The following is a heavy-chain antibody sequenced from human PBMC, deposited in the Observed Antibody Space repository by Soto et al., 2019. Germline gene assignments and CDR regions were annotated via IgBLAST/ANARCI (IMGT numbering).Heavy chain of an antibody. Sequence: GGSLRLSCAASGFTFSNYAMTWVRQAPGKGLEWVSSVVDSGASTYYADSVKGRFTISRDNSKNTLYLQMNSLRAEDTAVYYCAKDTLGVAGLNFDYWGQGTLVTVSS. D-gene: IGHD6-19*01. J-gene: IGHJ4*02. CDR3: AKDTLGVAGLNFDY. CDR2: VVDSGAST. CDR1: GFTFSNYA. V-gene: IGHV3-23*01.